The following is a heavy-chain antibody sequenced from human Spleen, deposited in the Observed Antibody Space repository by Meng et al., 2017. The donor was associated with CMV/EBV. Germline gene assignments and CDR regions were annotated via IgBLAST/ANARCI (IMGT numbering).Heavy chain of an antibody. J-gene: IGHJ6*02. CDR3: ARGGTDCSSTSCEYNHLYYYYGMDV. Sequence: WSWIPQPPGKGLELIRYIYYSARTYYNPSLKSRVTISVDTSKNQFSLKLSSVTAADTAVYYCARGGTDCSSTSCEYNHLYYYYGMDVWGQGTTVTVSS. V-gene: IGHV4-30-4*08. CDR2: IYYSART. D-gene: IGHD2-2*01.